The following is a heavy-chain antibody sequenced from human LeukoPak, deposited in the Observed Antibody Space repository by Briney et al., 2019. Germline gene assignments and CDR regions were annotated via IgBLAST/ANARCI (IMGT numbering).Heavy chain of an antibody. CDR1: GGSISSTFYY. CDR3: ASHYGSGSFYSPFDY. D-gene: IGHD3-10*01. V-gene: IGHV4-39*07. Sequence: SETLSLTCTVSGGSISSTFYYWGWIRQPPGKGLEWIGSIYSSGSTYYNPSLKSRVTISVDTSKNQLSLKLNSVTAADTAVYCCASHYGSGSFYSPFDYWGQGTLVTVSS. CDR2: IYSSGST. J-gene: IGHJ4*02.